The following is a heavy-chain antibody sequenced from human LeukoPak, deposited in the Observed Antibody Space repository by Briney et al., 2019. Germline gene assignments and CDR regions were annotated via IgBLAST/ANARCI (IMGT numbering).Heavy chain of an antibody. CDR2: SNSDGSST. CDR1: GFTLSSYW. D-gene: IGHD6-13*01. CDR3: ARGASGSSWFGGFDF. V-gene: IGHV3-74*01. J-gene: IGHJ4*02. Sequence: GGSLRLSCAASGFTLSSYWMHWVRQAPGKGLVWVSRSNSDGSSTSYAESVKGRLTISRDNAKNTLYLQMNGLRAEDTAVYYCARGASGSSWFGGFDFWGQGTLVTVSS.